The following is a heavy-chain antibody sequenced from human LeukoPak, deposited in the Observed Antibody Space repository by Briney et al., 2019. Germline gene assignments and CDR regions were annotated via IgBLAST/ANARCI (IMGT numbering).Heavy chain of an antibody. CDR3: ATYNVDHYETSDGMDV. V-gene: IGHV1-2*02. CDR1: GYMFSSYY. Sequence: ASVKVSCKTSGYMFSSYYIHWVRQAGGQGLEWMGWINPLSGDTNYAQNFQGRVTLTRDTFIDTVYMDLTSLTSDDTAVYYCATYNVDHYETSDGMDVWGQGTTVTVSS. J-gene: IGHJ6*02. D-gene: IGHD3-22*01. CDR2: INPLSGDT.